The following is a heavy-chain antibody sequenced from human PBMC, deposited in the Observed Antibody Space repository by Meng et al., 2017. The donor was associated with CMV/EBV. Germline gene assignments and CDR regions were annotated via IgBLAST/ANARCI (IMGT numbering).Heavy chain of an antibody. CDR3: ARYPFGSHVYDSSGYGMDV. V-gene: IGHV3-21*01. CDR2: ISSSSSYI. J-gene: IGHJ6*02. Sequence: GGSLRLSCAASGFTFSSNSMNWVRQAPGKGLEWVSSISSSSSYIYYADSVKGRFTISRDNAKNSLYLQMNSLRAEDTAVYYCARYPFGSHVYDSSGYGMDVWGQGTTVTVSS. D-gene: IGHD3-22*01. CDR1: GFTFSSNS.